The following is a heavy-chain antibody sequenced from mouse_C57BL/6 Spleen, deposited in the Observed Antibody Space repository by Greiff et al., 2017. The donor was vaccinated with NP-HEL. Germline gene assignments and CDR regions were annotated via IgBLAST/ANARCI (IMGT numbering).Heavy chain of an antibody. D-gene: IGHD2-12*01. V-gene: IGHV1-52*01. J-gene: IGHJ2*01. CDR3: ARKGALYDGFDY. Sequence: QVQLKQPGAELVRPGSSVKLSCKASGYTFTSYWMHWVKQRPIQGLEWIGNIDPSDSETHYNQKFKDKATLTVDKSSSTAYMQLSSLTSEDSAVYYCARKGALYDGFDYWGQGTTLTVSS. CDR1: GYTFTSYW. CDR2: IDPSDSET.